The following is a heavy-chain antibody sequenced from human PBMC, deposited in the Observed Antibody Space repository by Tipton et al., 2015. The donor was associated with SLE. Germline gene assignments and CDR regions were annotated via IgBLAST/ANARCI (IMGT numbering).Heavy chain of an antibody. J-gene: IGHJ3*01. D-gene: IGHD3-22*01. V-gene: IGHV4-59*01. CDR3: ARVVEYFDTSGFYSHDAFDV. Sequence: TLSLTCTVSGGSISSYYWSWIRQPPGKGLEWIGYIYYSGSTNYNPSLKSRVTISVDTSKNQFSLKLSPVTAADTAVYYCARVVEYFDTSGFYSHDAFDVWGQGTMVIVSS. CDR2: IYYSGST. CDR1: GGSISSYY.